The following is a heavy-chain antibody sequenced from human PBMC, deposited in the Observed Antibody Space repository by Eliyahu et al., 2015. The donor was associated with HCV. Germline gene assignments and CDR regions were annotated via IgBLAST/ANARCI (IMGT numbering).Heavy chain of an antibody. CDR2: IIPIFGTP. D-gene: IGHD2-15*01. CDR3: AREGGDYCSVGNCFLLY. J-gene: IGHJ4*02. V-gene: IGHV1-69*01. Sequence: QVQLVQSGAEVKKPGSSVKVSCKASGGTFSRYSISWVRQAPGQGFEWMGGIIPIFGTPNYAQKFQGRVTITADESTSTAYMELSSLRSEDTAVYYCAREGGDYCSVGNCFLLYWGQGTLVTVSS. CDR1: GGTFSRYS.